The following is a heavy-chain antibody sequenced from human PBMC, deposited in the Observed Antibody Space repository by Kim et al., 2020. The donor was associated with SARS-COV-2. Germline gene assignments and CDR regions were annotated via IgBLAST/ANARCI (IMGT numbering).Heavy chain of an antibody. CDR3: DQGMDV. CDR1: GFTFSSYS. V-gene: IGHV3-48*02. Sequence: GGSLRLSCVASGFTFSSYSMNWVRQAPGKGLEWVSYIGPSSSMIYYADSVKGRFTISRDNAKNSLYLQMNSLRDEDTAVYYCDQGMDVWGQGTTVTVSS. J-gene: IGHJ6*02. CDR2: IGPSSSMI.